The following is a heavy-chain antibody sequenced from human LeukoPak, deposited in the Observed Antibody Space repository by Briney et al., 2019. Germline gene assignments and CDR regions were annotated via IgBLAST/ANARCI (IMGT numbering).Heavy chain of an antibody. CDR1: GDSISSGDYY. CDR2: IYYSGST. D-gene: IGHD3-3*01. CDR3: ARGSVRFLEWSRWFDP. V-gene: IGHV4-30-4*08. Sequence: PSETLSLICAVSGDSISSGDYYWSWIRQPPGKGLEWIGYIYYSGSTYYNPSLKSRVTISVDTSKNQFSLKLSSVTAADTAVYYCARGSVRFLEWSRWFDPWGQGTLVTVSS. J-gene: IGHJ5*02.